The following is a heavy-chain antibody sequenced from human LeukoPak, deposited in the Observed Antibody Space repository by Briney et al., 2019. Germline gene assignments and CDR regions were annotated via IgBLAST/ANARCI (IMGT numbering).Heavy chain of an antibody. CDR1: GFTFSSYA. CDR3: AKGDDYDYVVKGNYFDY. V-gene: IGHV3-9*01. J-gene: IGHJ4*02. CDR2: ISWNSGSI. Sequence: GGSLRLSCAASGFTFSSYAMHWVRQAPGKGLEWVSGISWNSGSIDYADSVNGRFTISRGNAKNSLYLQMNSLRAEDTALYYCAKGDDYDYVVKGNYFDYWGQGTLVTVSS. D-gene: IGHD3-16*01.